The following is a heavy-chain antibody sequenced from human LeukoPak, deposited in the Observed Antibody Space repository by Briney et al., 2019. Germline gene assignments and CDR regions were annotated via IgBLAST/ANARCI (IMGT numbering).Heavy chain of an antibody. CDR1: GFTFSSYW. Sequence: GGSLRLSCAASGFTFSSYWMSWVRQAPGKGLEWVANIKQDGSEKYYVDSVKGRFTISRDNAKNSLYLRMNSLRAEDTAVYYCARDISYDFWSLSGYWGQGTLVTVSS. CDR2: IKQDGSEK. J-gene: IGHJ4*02. CDR3: ARDISYDFWSLSGY. V-gene: IGHV3-7*01. D-gene: IGHD3-3*01.